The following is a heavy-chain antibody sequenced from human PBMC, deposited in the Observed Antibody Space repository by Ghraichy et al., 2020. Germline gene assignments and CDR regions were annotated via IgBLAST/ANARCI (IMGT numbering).Heavy chain of an antibody. D-gene: IGHD2-15*01. CDR2: ITTNSGDI. Sequence: GGSLRLSCAATGFTFSNYGMNWVRQAPGKGLEWISYITTNSGDIQYADSVKGRFTISRDNGKNSLYLQMNSLRDDDTAVYYCTKDPSGYNIRWHSFDMWGQGTMVTVSS. CDR1: GFTFSNYG. CDR3: TKDPSGYNIRWHSFDM. V-gene: IGHV3-48*02. J-gene: IGHJ3*02.